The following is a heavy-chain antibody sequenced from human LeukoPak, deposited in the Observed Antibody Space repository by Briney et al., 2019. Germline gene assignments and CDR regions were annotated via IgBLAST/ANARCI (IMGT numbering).Heavy chain of an antibody. CDR3: ARQRIDSSGLDY. CDR1: GFTFSDYY. CDR2: ISSSNSYT. J-gene: IGHJ4*02. D-gene: IGHD3-22*01. Sequence: GGSLRLSCAASGFTFSDYYMCWIRQAPGKGLEWVSYISSSNSYTDYADSVKGRFTISRDNAKNSLYLQMNSLRAEDTPVYYCARQRIDSSGLDYWGQGPLVTVSS. V-gene: IGHV3-11*06.